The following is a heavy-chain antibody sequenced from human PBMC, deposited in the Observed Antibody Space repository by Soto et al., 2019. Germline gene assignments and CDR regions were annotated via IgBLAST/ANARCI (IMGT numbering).Heavy chain of an antibody. J-gene: IGHJ4*02. CDR1: GFTFSSYS. V-gene: IGHV3-48*02. D-gene: IGHD6-13*01. Sequence: EVHLVESGGGLVQPGGSLRLSCAASGFTFSSYSLNWVRQAPGKGLEGVSYITSSGTTVYYADSVRGRFTISRDNAKNSLYLQMNSLRDDETAGYYCARGSSNWAYYFDFWGQGTLVTVSS. CDR2: ITSSGTTV. CDR3: ARGSSNWAYYFDF.